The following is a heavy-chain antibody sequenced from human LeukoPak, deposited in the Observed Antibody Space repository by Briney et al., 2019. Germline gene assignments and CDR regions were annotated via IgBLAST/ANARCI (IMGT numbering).Heavy chain of an antibody. J-gene: IGHJ4*02. CDR1: GDSISGYS. Sequence: SETLSLTCNVSGDSISGYSWSWIRQPAGKGLEWIGRFHLTGSTTYFPSLEGRVTMALDTSKKQFSLKLTSMSAADTAVYFCARDRFCRNGICHPALGLWGQGTLVSVSS. V-gene: IGHV4-4*07. CDR2: FHLTGST. D-gene: IGHD2-8*01. CDR3: ARDRFCRNGICHPALGL.